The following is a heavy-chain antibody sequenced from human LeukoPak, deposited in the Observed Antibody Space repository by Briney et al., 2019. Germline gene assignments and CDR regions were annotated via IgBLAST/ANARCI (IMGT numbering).Heavy chain of an antibody. D-gene: IGHD4-17*01. Sequence: SETLSLTCTVSGGSISSYYWSWIRQPPGKGLEWIGYIYYSGSTNYNPSLKSRVTISVDTSKNQFSLKLSSVTAADTAVYYCARAGPYGDYGGHYFDYWAREPWSPSPQ. CDR1: GGSISSYY. CDR3: ARAGPYGDYGGHYFDY. CDR2: IYYSGST. J-gene: IGHJ4*02. V-gene: IGHV4-59*01.